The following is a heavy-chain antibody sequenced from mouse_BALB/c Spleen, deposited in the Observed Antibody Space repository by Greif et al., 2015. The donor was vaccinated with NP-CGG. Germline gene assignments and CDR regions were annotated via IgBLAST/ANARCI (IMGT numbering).Heavy chain of an antibody. Sequence: EVKLVESGAELVKPGASVKLSCTASGFNIKDTYMHWVKQRPEQGLEWIGRIDPANGNTKYDPKFQGKATITADTSSNTAYLQLSSLTSEDTAVYYCAYGYWYFDVWGAGTTVTVSS. CDR2: IDPANGNT. V-gene: IGHV14-3*02. CDR3: AYGYWYFDV. D-gene: IGHD1-1*02. J-gene: IGHJ1*01. CDR1: GFNIKDTY.